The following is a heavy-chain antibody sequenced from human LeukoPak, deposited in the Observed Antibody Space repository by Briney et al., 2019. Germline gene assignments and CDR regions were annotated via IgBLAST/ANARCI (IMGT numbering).Heavy chain of an antibody. J-gene: IGHJ4*02. CDR3: AKTSDDIVVVPAADFDY. Sequence: GGSLRLSCAASGFTFSSYVMHWVRQAPGKGLEWVAIISYDGSNEYYADSVKGRFTISRDNSKNTLYLQMNSLRAEDTAVYYCAKTSDDIVVVPAADFDYWGQGTLVTVSS. D-gene: IGHD2-2*01. CDR1: GFTFSSYV. V-gene: IGHV3-30*04. CDR2: ISYDGSNE.